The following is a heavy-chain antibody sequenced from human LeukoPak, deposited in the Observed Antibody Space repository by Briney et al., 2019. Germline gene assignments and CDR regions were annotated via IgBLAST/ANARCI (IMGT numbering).Heavy chain of an antibody. CDR3: ARDWRAWLGATLDAFDI. J-gene: IGHJ3*02. CDR2: IYSGGST. CDR1: GFTVSSNY. Sequence: GGSLRLSCAASGFTVSSNYMSWVRQAPGKGLEWVSVIYSGGSTYYADSVKGRFTISRDNSKNTLYLQMNSLRAEDTAVYYCARDWRAWLGATLDAFDIWGQGTMVTVSS. D-gene: IGHD1-26*01. V-gene: IGHV3-66*01.